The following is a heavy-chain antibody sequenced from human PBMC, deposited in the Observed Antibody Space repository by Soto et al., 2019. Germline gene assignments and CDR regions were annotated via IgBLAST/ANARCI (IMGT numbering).Heavy chain of an antibody. Sequence: EVHLLESGGGLVKPGGSLRLSCAASGFIFSSYTMIWVRQAPGKGLEWVSSINSNSNYRYYADSVKGRFTISRDNARNSLSLQMKNVIAEDTAVYFCARDRQQWLEEAIIGDHWGQGTLVSVSS. CDR1: GFIFSSYT. J-gene: IGHJ4*02. D-gene: IGHD6-19*01. CDR2: INSNSNYR. V-gene: IGHV3-21*06. CDR3: ARDRQQWLEEAIIGDH.